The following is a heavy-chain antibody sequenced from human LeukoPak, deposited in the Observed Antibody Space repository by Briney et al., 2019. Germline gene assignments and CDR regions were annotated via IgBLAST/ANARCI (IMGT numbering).Heavy chain of an antibody. CDR1: GFTFSNYG. CDR3: AKRGEVATTDYYYYYMDV. CDR2: ITASGDST. V-gene: IGHV3-23*01. Sequence: PGGTLRLSCAASGFTFSNYGMSWVRQAPGKGLEWVSGITASGDSTYYGDSVKGRFTISRDNSKNTLYLQMNSLRAEDTAVYYCAKRGEVATTDYYYYYMDVWGKGTTVTISS. J-gene: IGHJ6*03. D-gene: IGHD5-12*01.